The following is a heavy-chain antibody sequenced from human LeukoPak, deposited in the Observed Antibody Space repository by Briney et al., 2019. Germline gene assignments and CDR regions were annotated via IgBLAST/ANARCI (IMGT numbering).Heavy chain of an antibody. CDR1: GYTFTSYD. CDR2: MNPNSGNT. J-gene: IGHJ5*02. D-gene: IGHD2-2*02. Sequence: ASVTVSCKASGYTFTSYDINWVRQATGQGLEWMGWMNPNSGNTGYAQKFQGRVTMTRNTSISTAYMELSSLRSEDTAVYYCARGGSVVPAAIRNWFDPWGQGTLVTVSS. V-gene: IGHV1-8*01. CDR3: ARGGSVVPAAIRNWFDP.